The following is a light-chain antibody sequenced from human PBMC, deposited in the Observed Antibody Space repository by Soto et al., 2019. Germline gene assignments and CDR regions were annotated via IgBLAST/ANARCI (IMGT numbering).Light chain of an antibody. CDR2: GAS. CDR3: QQYNNWPSIT. CDR1: QSGSSN. V-gene: IGKV3-15*01. J-gene: IGKJ5*01. Sequence: EIVMTQSPAILYVSPGERATLSCRASQSGSSNLAWYQQKPGQAPRLLIYGASTRATGIPARFSGSGSGTEFTLTISSLQSEDVAVYYCQQYNNWPSITFGQGTRLEIK.